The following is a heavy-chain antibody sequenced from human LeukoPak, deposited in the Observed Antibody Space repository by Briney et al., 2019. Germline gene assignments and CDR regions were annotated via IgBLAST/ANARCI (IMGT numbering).Heavy chain of an antibody. CDR2: IRYDGSNK. D-gene: IGHD6-25*01. CDR1: GFTFSTYG. CDR3: ARGVRRRPDAFDI. J-gene: IGHJ3*02. Sequence: GGSLRLSCAASGFTFSTYGMHWVRQAPGKGLEWVAFIRYDGSNKYYADSVKGRFTISRDNSKNTLYLQMNSLRAEDTAVYYCARGVRRRPDAFDIWGQGTMVTVSS. V-gene: IGHV3-30*02.